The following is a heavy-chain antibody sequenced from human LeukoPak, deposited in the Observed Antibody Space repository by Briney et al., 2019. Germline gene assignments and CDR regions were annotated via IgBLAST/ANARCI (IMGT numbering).Heavy chain of an antibody. J-gene: IGHJ4*02. V-gene: IGHV1-2*02. Sequence: ASVRVSCKASGYNFNGYILHWVRPAPGQGLEWMGWINPNSGGTTYAQSFQGRVTMTRDTSITTAYMELNSLRSDDTAVYYCARDDYSGSYRPFDYWGQGTLVTVSS. D-gene: IGHD1-26*01. CDR1: GYNFNGYI. CDR3: ARDDYSGSYRPFDY. CDR2: INPNSGGT.